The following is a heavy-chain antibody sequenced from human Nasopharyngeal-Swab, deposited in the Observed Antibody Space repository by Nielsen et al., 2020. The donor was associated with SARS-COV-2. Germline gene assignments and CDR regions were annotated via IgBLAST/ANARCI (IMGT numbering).Heavy chain of an antibody. Sequence: WIRQPPGKGLEWIGEIYHSGSTNYNPSLKSRVTISVDTSKNQFSLKLSSVTAADTAVYYCARDITYYDILTGYFSYWYFDLWGRGTLVTVSS. V-gene: IGHV4-4*02. CDR3: ARDITYYDILTGYFSYWYFDL. D-gene: IGHD3-9*01. CDR2: IYHSGST. J-gene: IGHJ2*01.